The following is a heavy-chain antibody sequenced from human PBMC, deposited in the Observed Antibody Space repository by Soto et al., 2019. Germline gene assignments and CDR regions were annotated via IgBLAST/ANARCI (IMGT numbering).Heavy chain of an antibody. J-gene: IGHJ4*02. CDR3: AREVAATTHFDY. V-gene: IGHV4-31*03. D-gene: IGHD5-12*01. CDR1: GGSISSDGHY. CDR2: IYYGEST. Sequence: SETLSLTCTVSGGSISSDGHYWSWIRQHPGKGLEYIGYIYYGESTYYNPSLRSRLTISIDRSKNHFSLKLTSVTAADTAVYYCAREVAATTHFDYWGQGALVTVSS.